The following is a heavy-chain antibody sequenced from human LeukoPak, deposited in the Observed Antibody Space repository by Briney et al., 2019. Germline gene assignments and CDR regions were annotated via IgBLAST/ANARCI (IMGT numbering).Heavy chain of an antibody. CDR3: ARESEQYQLLEELDY. D-gene: IGHD2-2*01. CDR2: ISAYNGNT. V-gene: IGHV1-18*01. J-gene: IGHJ4*02. Sequence: ASVKVSCKASGYTFTSYGISWVRQAPGQGLEWMGWISAYNGNTNYAQKLQGRVTMTTDPSTSTAYMELRSLRSDDTAVYYCARESEQYQLLEELDYWGQGTLVTVSS. CDR1: GYTFTSYG.